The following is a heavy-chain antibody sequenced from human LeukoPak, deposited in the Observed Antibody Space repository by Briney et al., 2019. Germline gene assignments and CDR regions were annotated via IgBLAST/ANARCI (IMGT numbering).Heavy chain of an antibody. J-gene: IGHJ6*02. CDR1: GGSISSYY. CDR3: ARARPGAVAGTYYYYGMDV. CDR2: IYYSGST. D-gene: IGHD6-19*01. V-gene: IGHV4-59*01. Sequence: SETLSLTCTVSGGSISSYYWSWIRQPPGKGLEWIGYIYYSGSTNYNPSLKSRVTISVDTSKNQFSLKLSSVTAADTAVYYCARARPGAVAGTYYYYGMDVWGQRTTVTVSS.